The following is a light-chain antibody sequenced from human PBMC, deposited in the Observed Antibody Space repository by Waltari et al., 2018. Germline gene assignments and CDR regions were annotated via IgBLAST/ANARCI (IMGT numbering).Light chain of an antibody. CDR3: SSYTSVNTVV. J-gene: IGLJ2*01. CDR2: DVS. Sequence: QSALTQPASVSGSPGPSITIPCTGSSSYVGAYNYVSWYQHHPGKAPQLIISDVSDRPSGVSDRFSGSKSGNTASLSISGLRADDEANYYCSSYTSVNTVVFGGGTKVTVL. CDR1: SSYVGAYNY. V-gene: IGLV2-14*03.